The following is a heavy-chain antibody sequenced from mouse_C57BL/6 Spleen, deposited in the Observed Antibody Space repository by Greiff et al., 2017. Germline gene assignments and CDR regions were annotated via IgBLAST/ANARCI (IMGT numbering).Heavy chain of an antibody. D-gene: IGHD2-4*01. CDR1: GYSITSGYY. V-gene: IGHV3-6*01. J-gene: IGHJ2*01. CDR3: ARDDYGRPLFDY. CDR2: ISYDGSN. Sequence: VQLQESGPGLVKPSQSLSLTCSVTGYSITSGYYWNWIRQFPGNKLEWMGYISYDGSNNYNPSLKNRISITLDTSKNQFFMKVNSVTTEDTATYYCARDDYGRPLFDYWGQGTTLTVSA.